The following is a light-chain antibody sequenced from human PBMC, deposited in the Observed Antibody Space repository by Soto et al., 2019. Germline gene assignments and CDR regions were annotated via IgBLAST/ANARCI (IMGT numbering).Light chain of an antibody. V-gene: IGLV2-8*01. CDR2: EVT. J-gene: IGLJ2*01. Sequence: QSALTQPPSASGSPGQSVTISCTGTSSDIGGYNSVSWYQHHPGKAPKLIIYEVTKRPSGVPDRFSGSKFGNTASLTVSGLQAEDEADYYCSSYAGSNNLVFGRGTKLTVL. CDR1: SSDIGGYNS. CDR3: SSYAGSNNLV.